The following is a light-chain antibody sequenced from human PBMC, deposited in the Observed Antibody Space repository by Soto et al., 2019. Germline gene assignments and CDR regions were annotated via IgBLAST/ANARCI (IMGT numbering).Light chain of an antibody. J-gene: IGKJ4*01. CDR3: QQRSNWPPT. Sequence: EVVLTQSPATLSFSPGETATLSCRASPSVSTYLAWYQQRPGQAPRLLIYDASNRATGIPARFSGSGSGTDFTLTISSLEPEDFAVYYCQQRSNWPPTFGGGTKVDIK. V-gene: IGKV3-11*01. CDR1: PSVSTY. CDR2: DAS.